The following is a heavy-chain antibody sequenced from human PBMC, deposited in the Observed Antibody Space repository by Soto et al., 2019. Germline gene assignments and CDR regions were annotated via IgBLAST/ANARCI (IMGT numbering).Heavy chain of an antibody. J-gene: IGHJ6*02. V-gene: IGHV1-69*13. CDR1: GGTFSSYS. D-gene: IGHD1-1*01. Sequence: SVKVSCKASGGTFSSYSISWVRQAPGQGLEWMGGIIPIFGTANYAQKFQGRVTITADESTSTAYMELSSLRSEDTAVYYCARVLGELEPTHYYYGMDVWGQGTTVTVSS. CDR3: ARVLGELEPTHYYYGMDV. CDR2: IIPIFGTA.